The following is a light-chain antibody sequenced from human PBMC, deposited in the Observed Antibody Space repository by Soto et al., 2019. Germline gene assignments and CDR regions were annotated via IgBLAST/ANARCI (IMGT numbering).Light chain of an antibody. CDR2: DAS. J-gene: IGKJ1*01. CDR1: QGVRTY. V-gene: IGKV1-5*01. CDR3: LQYDSYPPT. Sequence: DIQMTQSPYTLSGSAGERVSITCRASQGVRTYLAWYQQKPGEAPKMLIYDASTLESGVASRFSGSGSGADFTLTISGLQPDDCATYFCLQYDSYPPTFGQGTTVE.